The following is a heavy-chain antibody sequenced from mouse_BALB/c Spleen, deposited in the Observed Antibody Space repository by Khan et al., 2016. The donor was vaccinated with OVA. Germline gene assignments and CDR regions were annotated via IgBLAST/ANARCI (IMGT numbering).Heavy chain of an antibody. V-gene: IGHV1-63*02. D-gene: IGHD4-1*01. CDR1: GYTFTNFW. J-gene: IGHJ1*01. Sequence: VPLQESGGAVIRPGTSVKISCTASGYTFTNFWLGWVRQRPAHGPVWIGDIYPGGYFTNYNAYFKDKATLTVDTSSTTANMQLSSLTAEDSAAYYSARWDSWYCDVWGSGTTV. CDR3: ARWDSWYCDV. CDR2: IYPGGYFT.